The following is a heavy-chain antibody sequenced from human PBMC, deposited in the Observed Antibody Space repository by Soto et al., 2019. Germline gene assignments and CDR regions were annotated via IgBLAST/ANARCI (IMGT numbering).Heavy chain of an antibody. CDR1: GYTFTGYY. J-gene: IGHJ4*02. CDR2: INPNSGGT. Sequence: ASVKVSCKASGYTFTGYYMHWVRQAPGQGLEWMGWINPNSGGTNYAQKFQGRVTMTRDTSTSTVYMELSSLRSEDTAVYYCARDVAPSSSPLDYWGQGTLVTVSS. D-gene: IGHD2-21*01. V-gene: IGHV1-2*02. CDR3: ARDVAPSSSPLDY.